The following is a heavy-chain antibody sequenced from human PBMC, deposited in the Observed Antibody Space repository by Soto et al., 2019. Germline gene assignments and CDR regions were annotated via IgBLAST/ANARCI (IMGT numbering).Heavy chain of an antibody. D-gene: IGHD6-19*01. J-gene: IGHJ6*02. V-gene: IGHV1-18*01. CDR2: ISGYNGNT. CDR3: SRFIMVGGWFDPNYYHGMDV. Sequence: QVQLVQSGAEVKKPGASVTVSCKTSGYTFSNYGINWVRQAPGQGLERMGWISGYNGNTNYAQTVQGRVTMTTNTSTATVYMELRSLKSDDTAIYYCSRFIMVGGWFDPNYYHGMDVWGQGTTVTVSS. CDR1: GYTFSNYG.